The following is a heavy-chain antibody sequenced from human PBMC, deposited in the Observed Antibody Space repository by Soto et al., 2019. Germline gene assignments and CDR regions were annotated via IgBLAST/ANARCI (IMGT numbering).Heavy chain of an antibody. CDR1: GGTFSSYT. Sequence: ASVKVSCKASGGTFSSYTISWVRQATGQGLEWMGWMNPNSGNTGYAQKFQGRVTMTRNTSISTAYMELSSLRSEDTAVYYCATFPIQYYDFWSGSPYMDVWGKGTTVTVSS. CDR2: MNPNSGNT. V-gene: IGHV1-8*02. CDR3: ATFPIQYYDFWSGSPYMDV. D-gene: IGHD3-3*01. J-gene: IGHJ6*03.